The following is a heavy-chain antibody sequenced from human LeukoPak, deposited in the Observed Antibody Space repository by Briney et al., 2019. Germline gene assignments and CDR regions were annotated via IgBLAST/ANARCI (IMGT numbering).Heavy chain of an antibody. D-gene: IGHD7-27*01. V-gene: IGHV1-69*13. CDR1: GGTFSSYA. CDR3: ARDGNWGRGSYYYYGMDV. J-gene: IGHJ6*02. Sequence: GASVKVSCKASGGTFSSYAISWVRQAPGQGLEWMGGIIPIFGTANYAQKFQGRVTITADESTSTAYMELSSLRSEDTAVYYCARDGNWGRGSYYYYGMDVWGQGTTVTVSS. CDR2: IIPIFGTA.